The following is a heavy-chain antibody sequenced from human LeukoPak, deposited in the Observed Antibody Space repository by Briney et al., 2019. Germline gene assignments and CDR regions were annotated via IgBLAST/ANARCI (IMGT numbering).Heavy chain of an antibody. J-gene: IGHJ4*02. Sequence: PGGSLRLSCAASGFTFSSYWMSWVRQAPGKGLEWVANIKQDGSEKYYVDSVKGRFTISRDNAKNSLYLQMNSLKSEDTGLYFCSRIYSSSSQRSDFWGRGTLVIVSS. CDR3: SRIYSSSSQRSDF. CDR1: GFTFSSYW. V-gene: IGHV3-7*03. D-gene: IGHD6-6*01. CDR2: IKQDGSEK.